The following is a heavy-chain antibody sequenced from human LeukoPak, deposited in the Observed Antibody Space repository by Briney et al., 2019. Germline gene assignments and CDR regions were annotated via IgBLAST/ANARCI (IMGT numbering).Heavy chain of an antibody. D-gene: IGHD2-15*01. Sequence: GESLKISCKGSGYSFTNYWIGWVRQLPGKGLEWMGIIYPDDSDTRYSPSFQGQVTISADKSINTAYLQWSSLKASDSAMYYCARHWAYCSGGRCFSLDYWGPGTLVTVSS. J-gene: IGHJ4*02. CDR3: ARHWAYCSGGRCFSLDY. CDR1: GYSFTNYW. V-gene: IGHV5-51*01. CDR2: IYPDDSDT.